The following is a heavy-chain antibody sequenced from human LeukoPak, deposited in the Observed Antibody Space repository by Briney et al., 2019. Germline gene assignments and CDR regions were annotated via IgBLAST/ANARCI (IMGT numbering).Heavy chain of an antibody. V-gene: IGHV4-31*03. Sequence: SETLSLTCTVSGGSISSGGYYWSWIRQHPGEGLEYIGYVHYSGSTFYNPSLKSRVAISIDTSENQFSLRLSSVAAADTAVYYCATRAYYFDSSTYYFEGRGQGTLVTVSS. D-gene: IGHD3-22*01. CDR3: ATRAYYFDSSTYYFEG. CDR2: VHYSGST. J-gene: IGHJ4*02. CDR1: GGSISSGGYY.